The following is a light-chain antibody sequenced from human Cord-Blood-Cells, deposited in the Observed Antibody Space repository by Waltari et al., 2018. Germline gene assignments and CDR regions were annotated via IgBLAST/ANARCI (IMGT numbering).Light chain of an antibody. CDR2: EDS. CDR3: YSTDSSGNHRV. CDR1: ALPKNS. Sequence: SYQLPQPPSVSVSPGQTDRITCSGVALPKNSAYSYPQKSGQAPVLVIYEDSKRPSGIPERFSGSSSGTMATLTISGAQVEDEADYYCYSTDSSGNHRVFGGGTKLTVL. J-gene: IGLJ3*02. V-gene: IGLV3-10*01.